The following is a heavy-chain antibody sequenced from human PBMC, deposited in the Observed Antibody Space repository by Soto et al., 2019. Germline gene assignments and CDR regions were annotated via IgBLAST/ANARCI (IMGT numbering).Heavy chain of an antibody. D-gene: IGHD3-9*01. J-gene: IGHJ5*02. CDR2: INAGNGNT. V-gene: IGHV1-3*01. CDR3: ARCRLYYDILTGHGGWLDP. Sequence: ASVKVSCKASGYTFTSYAMHWVRQAPGQRLEWMGWINAGNGNTKYSQKFQGRVTITRDTSASTAYMELSSLRSEDTAVYYCARCRLYYDILTGHGGWLDPWGQGTLVTVYS. CDR1: GYTFTSYA.